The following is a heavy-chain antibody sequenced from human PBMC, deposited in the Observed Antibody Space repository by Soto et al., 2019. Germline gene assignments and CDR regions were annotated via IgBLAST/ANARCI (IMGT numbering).Heavy chain of an antibody. Sequence: QVQLVQSGAELKKPGSSXXVXXSASGVTFSSYAFTWVRQAPGQGLEWMGNIIPVFRTSNYAQGFQGRLTISADESTNTIYMELSSLRSEDTAVYFCAKDGSWDGGGGESWGQGTLVIVSS. CDR3: AKDGSWDGGGGES. V-gene: IGHV1-69*18. CDR2: IIPVFRTS. J-gene: IGHJ4*02. D-gene: IGHD3-16*01. CDR1: GVTFSSYA.